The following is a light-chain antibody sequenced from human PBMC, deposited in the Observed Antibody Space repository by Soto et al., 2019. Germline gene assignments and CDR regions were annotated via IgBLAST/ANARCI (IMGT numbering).Light chain of an antibody. CDR3: QQYNNWPMGT. CDR1: QSITRN. J-gene: IGKJ1*01. CDR2: GAS. V-gene: IGKV3-15*01. Sequence: EIVMTQSPATLSLSPGERATLSCRASQSITRNLAWYQQTPGQAPRLLIYGASTRATGIPARFSGSGSGTEFTLTISSLQSEDFAVYYCQQYNNWPMGTFGQGTKVEIK.